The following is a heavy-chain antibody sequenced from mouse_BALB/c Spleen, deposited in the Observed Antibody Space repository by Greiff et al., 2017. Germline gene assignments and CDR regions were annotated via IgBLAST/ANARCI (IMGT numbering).Heavy chain of an antibody. CDR3: VRQYYGNYFYYFDY. CDR2: IRSKSNNYAT. J-gene: IGHJ2*01. CDR1: GFTFNTYA. D-gene: IGHD2-1*01. V-gene: IGHV10-1*02. Sequence: EVQRVESGGGLVQPKGSLKLSCAASGFTFNTYAMNWVRQAPGKGLEWVARIRSKSNNYATYYADSVKDRFTISRDDSQSMLYLQMNNLKTEDTAMYYCVRQYYGNYFYYFDYWGQGTTLTVSS.